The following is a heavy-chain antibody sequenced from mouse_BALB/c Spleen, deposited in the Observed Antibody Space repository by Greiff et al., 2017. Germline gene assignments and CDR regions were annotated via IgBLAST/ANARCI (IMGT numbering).Heavy chain of an antibody. D-gene: IGHD2-10*02. CDR2: ISSGSSTI. Sequence: EVQLVESGGGLVQPGGSRTLSCAASGFTFSSFGMHWVRQAPEKGLEWVAYISSGSSTIYYADTVRGRFPISRAKPKNTLFLQMTSVRSEDTAMYYCARGYGKYAMDYWGQGTSVTVSS. CDR1: GFTFSSFG. CDR3: ARGYGKYAMDY. V-gene: IGHV5-17*02. J-gene: IGHJ4*01.